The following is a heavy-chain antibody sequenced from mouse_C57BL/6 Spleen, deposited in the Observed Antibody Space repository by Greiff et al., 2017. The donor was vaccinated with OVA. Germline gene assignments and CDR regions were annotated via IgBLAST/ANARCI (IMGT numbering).Heavy chain of an antibody. J-gene: IGHJ2*01. D-gene: IGHD1-1*01. Sequence: EVQLQQSGPGLVKPSQSLSLTCSVTGYSITSGYYWNWIRQFPGNKLEWMGYISYDGSNNYNPSLKNRISITRDTSKNQFFLKLNSVTTEDTATYYCAREDYGSSVFDYWGQGTTLTVSS. CDR2: ISYDGSN. V-gene: IGHV3-6*01. CDR3: AREDYGSSVFDY. CDR1: GYSITSGYY.